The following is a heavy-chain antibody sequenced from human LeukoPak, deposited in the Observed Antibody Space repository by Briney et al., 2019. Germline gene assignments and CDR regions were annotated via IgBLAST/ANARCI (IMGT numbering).Heavy chain of an antibody. D-gene: IGHD2-2*01. CDR2: INHSGST. V-gene: IGHV4-34*01. Sequence: PSETLSLTCAVYGGSFSGYYWSWIRQPPGKGLEWIGEINHSGSTNYNPSLKSRVTISVDTSKNQFSLKLSSVTAADTAVYYCARGGDCSSTSCSGGARWFDPWGQGTLVTVSS. J-gene: IGHJ5*02. CDR1: GGSFSGYY. CDR3: ARGGDCSSTSCSGGARWFDP.